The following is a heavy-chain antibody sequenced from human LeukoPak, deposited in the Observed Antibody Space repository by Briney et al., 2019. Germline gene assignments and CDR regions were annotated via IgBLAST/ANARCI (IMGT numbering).Heavy chain of an antibody. CDR2: IRYDANTK. V-gene: IGHV3-30*02. CDR3: AKDQGRYSYVNNYSDP. Sequence: GGSLRLSCTASGFTFSSYGMHWLRQAPGKGLEWMAFIRYDANTKYHAGSVKGRFTISRDNSKNTLFLQMNSLTAEDTAVYYCAKDQGRYSYVNNYSDPWGQGTLVTVSS. D-gene: IGHD5-18*01. J-gene: IGHJ5*02. CDR1: GFTFSSYG.